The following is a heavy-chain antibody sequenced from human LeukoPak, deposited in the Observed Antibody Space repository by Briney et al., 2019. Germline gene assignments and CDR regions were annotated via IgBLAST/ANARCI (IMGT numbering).Heavy chain of an antibody. CDR2: IYYSGST. V-gene: IGHV4-39*01. CDR3: ARQYTGIGY. D-gene: IGHD2-2*02. J-gene: IGHJ4*02. Sequence: SETLSLTCAVSGGSIFSSNYYWGWIRQPPGKGLEWIGSIYYSGSTFYNPSLKSRVTIFVDTSKNQFSLKLSSVTAADTAVYYCARQYTGIGYWGQGTLVTVSS. CDR1: GGSIFSSNYY.